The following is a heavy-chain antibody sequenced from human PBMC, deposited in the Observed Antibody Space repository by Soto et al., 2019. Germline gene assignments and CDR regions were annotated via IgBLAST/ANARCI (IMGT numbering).Heavy chain of an antibody. CDR3: ARDPSYDFWSGPEVYGMDV. CDR1: GFTFSSYG. V-gene: IGHV3-33*01. D-gene: IGHD3-3*01. CDR2: IWYDGSNK. J-gene: IGHJ6*02. Sequence: PGGSLRLSCAASGFTFSSYGMHWVRQAPGKGLEWVAVIWYDGSNKYYADSVKGRFTISRDNSKNTLYLQMNSLRAEDTAVYYCARDPSYDFWSGPEVYGMDVWGQGTTVTVFS.